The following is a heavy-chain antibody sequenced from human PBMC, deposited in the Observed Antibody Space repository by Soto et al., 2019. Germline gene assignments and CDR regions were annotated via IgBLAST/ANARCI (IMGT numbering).Heavy chain of an antibody. Sequence: QVQLVQSGDEVKKPGASVKVSCKASGYIFVNYGIAWVRQAPRQGLEWMGWISPYTGNTHSASNGQGRLTMTTDTSTSTAYMDLGRLKSDDTAVYYCVMVDNYVTPTPQDVWGQGTTVTVSS. CDR1: GYIFVNYG. D-gene: IGHD4-4*01. J-gene: IGHJ6*02. CDR3: VMVDNYVTPTPQDV. CDR2: ISPYTGNT. V-gene: IGHV1-18*01.